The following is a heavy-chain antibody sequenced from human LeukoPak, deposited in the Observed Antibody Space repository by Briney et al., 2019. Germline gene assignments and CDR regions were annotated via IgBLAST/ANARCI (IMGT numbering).Heavy chain of an antibody. CDR1: GFTFSSYW. D-gene: IGHD6-13*01. J-gene: IGHJ4*02. V-gene: IGHV3-7*01. CDR3: ARAWYSSSCYGLYFDY. Sequence: GGSLRLSCAASGFTFSSYWMSWVRQAPGKGLEWVANIKQDGSEEYYVDSVKGRFTISRDNAKNSLYLQMNSLRAEDTAVYYCARAWYSSSCYGLYFDYWGQGTLVTVSS. CDR2: IKQDGSEE.